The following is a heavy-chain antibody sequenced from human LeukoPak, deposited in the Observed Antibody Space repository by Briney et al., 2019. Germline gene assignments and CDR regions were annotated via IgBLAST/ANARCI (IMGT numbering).Heavy chain of an antibody. J-gene: IGHJ4*02. D-gene: IGHD6-13*01. CDR3: AIDLRYSSSWLEIDY. CDR1: GFTVSSNY. CDR2: IYSGGST. V-gene: IGHV3-53*01. Sequence: GGSLRLSCAASGFTVSSNYMSWVRQAPGKGLEWVSVIYSGGSTYYADSVKGRFTISRDNSKNTLYLQMNSLRAEDTAVYYCAIDLRYSSSWLEIDYWGQGTLVTVSS.